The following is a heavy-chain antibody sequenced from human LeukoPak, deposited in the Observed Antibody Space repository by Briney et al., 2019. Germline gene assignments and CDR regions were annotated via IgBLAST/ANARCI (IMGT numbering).Heavy chain of an antibody. CDR3: MSHGVEGY. V-gene: IGHV3-15*01. J-gene: IGHJ4*02. D-gene: IGHD3-3*01. Sequence: GGPLTLSCAASGFNFTNAWMSWVRQAPGKVVEWLGRIKSKTDGETTDSAAPVKGRFSSSRDDSKNTRYLQMNSLKTEDTALYYCMSHGVEGYWGQGTLVSVSS. CDR1: GFNFTNAW. CDR2: IKSKTDGETT.